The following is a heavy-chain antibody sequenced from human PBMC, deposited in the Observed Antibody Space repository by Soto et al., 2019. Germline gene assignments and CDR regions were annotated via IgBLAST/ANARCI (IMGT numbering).Heavy chain of an antibody. Sequence: GASVKVSCKASGGTFSSYAITWVRQAPGQGLEWMGGIIPIFGTANYAQKFQGRVTITRDTSASTAYMELSSLRSEDTAVYYCARDLQADYWGQGTLVTVSS. CDR3: ARDLQADY. J-gene: IGHJ4*02. CDR1: GGTFSSYA. CDR2: IIPIFGTA. V-gene: IGHV1-69*05.